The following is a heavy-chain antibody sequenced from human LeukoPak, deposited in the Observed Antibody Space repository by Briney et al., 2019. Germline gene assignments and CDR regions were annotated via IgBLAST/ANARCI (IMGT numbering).Heavy chain of an antibody. V-gene: IGHV5-51*01. Sequence: GESLKISCKGSGYSFTSYLIGWVRQMPGKGLEWMGIIYPGDSDTRYSPSFQGQVTISADKSISTAYLQWSSLKASDTAMYYCARQRGYCSSTSCYTDYWGQGTLVTVSS. D-gene: IGHD2-2*02. J-gene: IGHJ4*02. CDR1: GYSFTSYL. CDR2: IYPGDSDT. CDR3: ARQRGYCSSTSCYTDY.